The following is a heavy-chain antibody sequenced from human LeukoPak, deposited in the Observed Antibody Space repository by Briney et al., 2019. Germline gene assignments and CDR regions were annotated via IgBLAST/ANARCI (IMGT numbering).Heavy chain of an antibody. J-gene: IGHJ4*02. CDR2: TYYRSKWYN. CDR3: ARKTIAAAETGVGQDFDY. V-gene: IGHV6-1*01. Sequence: SQTLSLTCAISGDSVSSNSAAWNWIRQSPSRGFEWLGRTYYRSKWYNDYAVSVKSRITINPDTSKNQFSLQLNSVTPEDTAVYYCARKTIAAAETGVGQDFDYWGQGTLVTVSS. CDR1: GDSVSSNSAA. D-gene: IGHD6-13*01.